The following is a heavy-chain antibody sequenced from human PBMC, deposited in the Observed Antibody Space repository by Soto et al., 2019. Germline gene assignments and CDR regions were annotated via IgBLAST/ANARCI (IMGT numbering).Heavy chain of an antibody. J-gene: IGHJ2*01. CDR1: EDTFRNYA. D-gene: IGHD3-22*01. V-gene: IGHV1-69*06. CDR2: IIPIFGTA. Sequence: LVQSGAEVKKPGSSVKVSCQASEDTFRNYAISWVRQAXXQGLXWMGGIIPIFGTANYAQKFQGRVTITADTSANTVYLELSSLRSEDTAVYYCASTKYDSSAYYYWYLGLWGRGTLVTVSS. CDR3: ASTKYDSSAYYYWYLGL.